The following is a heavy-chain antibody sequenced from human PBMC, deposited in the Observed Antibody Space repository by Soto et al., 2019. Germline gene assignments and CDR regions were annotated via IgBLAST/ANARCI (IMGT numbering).Heavy chain of an antibody. V-gene: IGHV3-23*01. Sequence: GGSLRVSCAASGFTLSSCAMTWVRRAPGKGLEWVSTISDTGGATYYADSVKGRFSISRDSSKNTLYLQMNSLRAEDTAVYYCAKLVVIRSPADSWGQGTLVTVS. J-gene: IGHJ4*02. CDR2: ISDTGGAT. D-gene: IGHD3-22*01. CDR1: GFTLSSCA. CDR3: AKLVVIRSPADS.